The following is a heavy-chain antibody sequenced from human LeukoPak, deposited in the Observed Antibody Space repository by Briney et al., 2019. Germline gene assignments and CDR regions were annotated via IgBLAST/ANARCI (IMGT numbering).Heavy chain of an antibody. CDR2: IYPGDSDS. CDR3: ARGNYDSTGSALDI. D-gene: IGHD3-22*01. V-gene: IGHV5-51*01. Sequence: PGESLKISCQGSGYSFNSYWIAWVRQMPGKGLEWMGIIYPGDSDSRNSPSFQGQVTISADKSTSSAYLQWGSLKASDTAMYYCARGNYDSTGSALDIWGQGTMVTVSS. CDR1: GYSFNSYW. J-gene: IGHJ3*02.